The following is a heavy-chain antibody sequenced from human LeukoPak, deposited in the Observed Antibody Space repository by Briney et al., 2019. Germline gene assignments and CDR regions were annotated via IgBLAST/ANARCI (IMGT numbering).Heavy chain of an antibody. CDR2: IYYSGST. D-gene: IGHD3-3*01. CDR1: GGSISSGDYY. J-gene: IGHJ5*02. V-gene: IGHV4-30-4*08. CDR3: ARNLRITIFGVVRINWFDP. Sequence: SETLSLTSTVSGGSISSGDYYWSWIRQPPGKGLEWIGYIYYSGSTYYNPSLKSRVTMSVDTSKNQFSLKLSSVTAADTAVYYCARNLRITIFGVVRINWFDPWGQGTLVTVSS.